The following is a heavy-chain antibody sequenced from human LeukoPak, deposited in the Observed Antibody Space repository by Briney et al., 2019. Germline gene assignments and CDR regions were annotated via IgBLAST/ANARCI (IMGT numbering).Heavy chain of an antibody. V-gene: IGHV3-33*06. CDR1: GFTFSSYG. D-gene: IGHD3-22*01. CDR2: IWYDGSNK. J-gene: IGHJ4*02. CDR3: AKDRYYYDSSGLFDY. Sequence: GGSLRLSCAASGFTFSSYGMHWVRQAPGKGLEWVAVIWYDGSNKYYADSVKGRFTISRDNSKNTLYLQTNSLRAEDTAVYYCAKDRYYYDSSGLFDYWGQGTLVTVSS.